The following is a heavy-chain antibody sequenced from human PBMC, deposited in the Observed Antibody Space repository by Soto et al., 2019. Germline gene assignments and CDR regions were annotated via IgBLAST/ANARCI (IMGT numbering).Heavy chain of an antibody. CDR3: ARTAAAGKYYYGVDV. CDR2: IYPGDSDT. D-gene: IGHD6-13*01. Sequence: GESLKISCKGSGYSFTSYWIGWVRQMPGKGLEWMGIIYPGDSDTRYSPSFQGQVTISADKSISTAYLQWSSLKASDTAMYYCARTAAAGKYYYGVDVWGQGTTITVSS. CDR1: GYSFTSYW. J-gene: IGHJ6*02. V-gene: IGHV5-51*01.